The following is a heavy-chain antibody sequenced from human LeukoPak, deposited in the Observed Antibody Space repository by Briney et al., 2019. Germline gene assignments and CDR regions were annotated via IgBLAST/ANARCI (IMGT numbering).Heavy chain of an antibody. D-gene: IGHD2-2*01. CDR3: ARDKNAGCSSTSCYWFDP. Sequence: GGSLRLSCAASGFTFSSYGMHWVRQAPGKGLEWVAVIRYDGSNKYYADSVKGRFTISRDNSKNTLYLQMNSLRAEDTAVYYCARDKNAGCSSTSCYWFDPWGQGTLVTVSS. CDR2: IRYDGSNK. V-gene: IGHV3-33*01. CDR1: GFTFSSYG. J-gene: IGHJ5*02.